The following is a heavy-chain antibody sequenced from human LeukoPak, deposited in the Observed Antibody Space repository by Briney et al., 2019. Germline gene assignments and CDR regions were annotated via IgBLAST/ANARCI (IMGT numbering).Heavy chain of an antibody. J-gene: IGHJ5*02. V-gene: IGHV1-69*04. CDR2: IIPIFGIA. Sequence: SVKVSCKASGGTFSSYAISWVRQAPGQGLEWMGRIIPIFGIANYAQKFQGRVTITADKSTSTAYMELSSLRSEDTAVYYCARTVTTASGLVSSVNWFDPWGQGSLVTVSS. CDR1: GGTFSSYA. D-gene: IGHD4-17*01. CDR3: ARTVTTASGLVSSVNWFDP.